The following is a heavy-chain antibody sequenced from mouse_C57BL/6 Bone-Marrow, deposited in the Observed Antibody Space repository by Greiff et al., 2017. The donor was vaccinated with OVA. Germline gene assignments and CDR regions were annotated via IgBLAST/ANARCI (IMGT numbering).Heavy chain of an antibody. D-gene: IGHD1-1*01. V-gene: IGHV2-2*01. J-gene: IGHJ4*01. CDR3: ARIRITTVGAMDY. CDR2: IWSGGST. Sequence: VQLVESGPGLVQPSQSLSITCTVSGFSLTSYGVHWVRQSPGKGLEWLGVIWSGGSTDYNAAFISRLSISTDNSKSQVFFKRNSLQADDTAIYYCARIRITTVGAMDYWGQGTTVTVSS. CDR1: GFSLTSYG.